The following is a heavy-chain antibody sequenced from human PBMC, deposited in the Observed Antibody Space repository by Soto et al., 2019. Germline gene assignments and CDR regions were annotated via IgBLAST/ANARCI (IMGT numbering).Heavy chain of an antibody. CDR1: GFTFSDYY. V-gene: IGHV3-11*01. Sequence: GESLKISCAASGFTFSDYYMSWIRQAPGKGLEWVSYISSSGSTIYYADSVKGRFTISRDNAKNSLYLQMNSLRAEDTAVYYCARDFKDYCSGGSCYDRTIYYYYMDVWGKGTTVTVSS. CDR3: ARDFKDYCSGGSCYDRTIYYYYMDV. J-gene: IGHJ6*03. D-gene: IGHD2-15*01. CDR2: ISSSGSTI.